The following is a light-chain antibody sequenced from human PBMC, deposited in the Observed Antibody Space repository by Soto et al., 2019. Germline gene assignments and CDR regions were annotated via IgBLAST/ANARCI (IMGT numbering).Light chain of an antibody. V-gene: IGKV3-15*01. CDR1: QSVSSN. J-gene: IGKJ3*01. CDR3: QQYGRSPFT. CDR2: GAS. Sequence: EIVMTQSPATLSWSPGKRASLSCRATQSVSSNLAWYQQTPGQAPRLLIYGASTRATGIPARFSGSGSGTEFTLAISSLQSEDFAVYYCQQYGRSPFTFGPGTKVDN.